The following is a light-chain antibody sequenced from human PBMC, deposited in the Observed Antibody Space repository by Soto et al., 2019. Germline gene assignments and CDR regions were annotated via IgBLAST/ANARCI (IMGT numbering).Light chain of an antibody. CDR3: QQYTSWPLT. Sequence: EIVLTQSPATLSSFPGDRVTLSCRASQYINTRLAWYQHRPGQAPRLLIYQTSLRAAGIPARFSGSGSGTEFTLTISSLQSEDFAVYYCQQYTSWPLTFGGGTKVDIK. CDR2: QTS. J-gene: IGKJ4*01. V-gene: IGKV3D-15*01. CDR1: QYINTR.